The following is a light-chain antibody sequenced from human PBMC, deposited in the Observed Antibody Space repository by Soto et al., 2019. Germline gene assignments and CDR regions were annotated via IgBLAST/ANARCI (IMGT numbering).Light chain of an antibody. CDR1: QSIGSK. J-gene: IGKJ1*01. Sequence: EIVMTQSPATLSVSPGETASLSCRASQSIGSKLAWYQQKPGQAPRLLMYGVSTRATGIPVRFSGSGSGTEFTLTISSLQSEDFAVYYCQQYNKWPRKFGQGTKV. V-gene: IGKV3-15*01. CDR2: GVS. CDR3: QQYNKWPRK.